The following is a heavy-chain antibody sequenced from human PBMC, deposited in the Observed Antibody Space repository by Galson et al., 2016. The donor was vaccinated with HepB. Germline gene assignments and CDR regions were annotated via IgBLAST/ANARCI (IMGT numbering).Heavy chain of an antibody. CDR3: GREHCSGGSCYLDY. CDR1: GFTFSSYW. CDR2: INSDGCST. V-gene: IGHV3-74*01. Sequence: SLRLSCAASGFTFSSYWMHWVRQAPGKGLVWVSRINSDGCSTSYADSVKGRFTISRDNAKNTVYLQMNSLRAEDTAVYYCGREHCSGGSCYLDYWGQGTLVTVSS. D-gene: IGHD2-15*01. J-gene: IGHJ4*02.